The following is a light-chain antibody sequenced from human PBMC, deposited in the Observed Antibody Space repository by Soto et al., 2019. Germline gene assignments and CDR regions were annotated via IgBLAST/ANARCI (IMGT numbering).Light chain of an antibody. V-gene: IGKV1-12*01. CDR1: QGINNW. CDR2: AAF. Sequence: IQMTHSPSSVSASLGDIVTITCRASQGINNWLAWYQQKPGKAPKLLIYAAFSLQSGVPSRFSGSGSGTDFTLTITNLQPEDFATYYCQQANSFPLAFGGGTKVDIK. CDR3: QQANSFPLA. J-gene: IGKJ4*01.